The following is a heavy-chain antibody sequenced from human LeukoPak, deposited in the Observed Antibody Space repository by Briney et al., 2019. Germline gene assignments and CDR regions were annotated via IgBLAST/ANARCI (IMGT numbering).Heavy chain of an antibody. CDR1: GYTFTGYY. CDR2: INPNSGGT. V-gene: IGHV1-2*02. Sequence: GCSVTLSCRASGYTFTGYYMHWVRLAPGQGLEWMGWINPNSGGTNYAQKFQGRVTMTRDTSISTAYMELSRLRSDDTAVYYCATNWGRFDYWGHGTLVPVSS. CDR3: ATNWGRFDY. J-gene: IGHJ4*01. D-gene: IGHD7-27*01.